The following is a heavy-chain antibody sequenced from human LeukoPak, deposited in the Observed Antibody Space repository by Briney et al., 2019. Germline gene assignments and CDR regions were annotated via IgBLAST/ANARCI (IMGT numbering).Heavy chain of an antibody. CDR1: GFTFSTYP. Sequence: WGSLRLSCAASGFTFSTYPLKWVRPAPGKGLEWISHIRDSGTTDYADSVKGRFTISRDNAKNSLYLQLSSLRAEDTAVYYCARDHDFAFDNWGQGTLVTVSS. CDR2: IRDSGTT. D-gene: IGHD2-21*02. J-gene: IGHJ4*02. V-gene: IGHV3-69-1*01. CDR3: ARDHDFAFDN.